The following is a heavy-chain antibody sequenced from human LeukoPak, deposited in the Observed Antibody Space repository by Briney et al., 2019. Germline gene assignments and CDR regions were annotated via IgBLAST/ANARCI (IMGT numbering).Heavy chain of an antibody. CDR3: ARHLLGYCSGGNCYYFDF. CDR2: SYYSGST. Sequence: SETLSLTCTVSGGSISSTTYYWGWIRQPTEKGLEWMGSSYYSGSTYYNPSLKSRVTISVDTSKNQFSLKLSSVTAADTAVYYCARHLLGYCSGGNCYYFDFWGQGTLVTVSS. CDR1: GGSISSTTYY. D-gene: IGHD2-15*01. J-gene: IGHJ4*02. V-gene: IGHV4-39*01.